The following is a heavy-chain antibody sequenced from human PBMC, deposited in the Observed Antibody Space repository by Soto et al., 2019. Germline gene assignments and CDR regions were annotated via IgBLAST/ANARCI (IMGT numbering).Heavy chain of an antibody. CDR3: AIFSRIAAAGITY. CDR1: GFTFSSYG. V-gene: IGHV3-33*01. CDR2: IWYDGSNK. J-gene: IGHJ4*02. D-gene: IGHD6-13*01. Sequence: QVQLVESGGGVVQPGRSLRLSCAASGFTFSSYGMHWVHQAPGKGLEWVAVIWYDGSNKYYADSVKGRFTISRDNSKNTLYLQMNSLRAEDTAVYYCAIFSRIAAAGITYWGQGTLVTVSS.